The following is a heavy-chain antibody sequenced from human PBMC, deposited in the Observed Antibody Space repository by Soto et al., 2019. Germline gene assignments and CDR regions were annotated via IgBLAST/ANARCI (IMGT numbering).Heavy chain of an antibody. CDR2: IYYSGST. D-gene: IGHD3-16*01. CDR3: AREPYSDYVMDV. CDR1: GGSISSGGYY. Sequence: SSQTLSLTCTVSGGSISSGGYYWSWIRQHPGKGLEWIGYIYYSGSTYYNPSLKSRVTISVDTSKNQFSLKLSSGTAADTAVYYCAREPYSDYVMDVWGQGTPVTVSS. J-gene: IGHJ6*02. V-gene: IGHV4-31*03.